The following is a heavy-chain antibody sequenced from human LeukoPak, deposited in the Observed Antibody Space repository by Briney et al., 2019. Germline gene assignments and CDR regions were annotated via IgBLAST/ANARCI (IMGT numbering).Heavy chain of an antibody. J-gene: IGHJ6*03. Sequence: GGSLRLSCAASGFIFSSYEMHWVRQAPGKGLEWVSYISSSGTTIYYADSVKGRFTISRDNNKNSLHLQMNSLRVEDTAVYYCARGVPKTSYYYYYMDVWGKGTTVTVSS. CDR3: ARGVPKTSYYYYYMDV. V-gene: IGHV3-48*03. D-gene: IGHD4-11*01. CDR1: GFIFSSYE. CDR2: ISSSGTTI.